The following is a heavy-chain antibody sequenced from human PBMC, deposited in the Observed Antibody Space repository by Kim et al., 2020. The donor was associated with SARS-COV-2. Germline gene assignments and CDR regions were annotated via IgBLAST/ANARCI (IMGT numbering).Heavy chain of an antibody. D-gene: IGHD3-10*01. CDR3: ARGDYGSGL. J-gene: IGHJ4*02. CDR2: DTT. Sequence: DTTYYADSVKGRFTISRDNSNNTMYLQMSSLRGDDTAVYYCARGDYGSGLWGRVTLVTVST. V-gene: IGHV3-23*01.